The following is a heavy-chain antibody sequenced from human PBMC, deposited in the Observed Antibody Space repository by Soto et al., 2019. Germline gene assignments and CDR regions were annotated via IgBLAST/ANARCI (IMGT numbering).Heavy chain of an antibody. CDR1: GYSFTSYW. CDR3: ARLLNYDSSGYHYYYYGMDV. J-gene: IGHJ6*02. Sequence: GESLKISCKGSGYSFTSYWISWVRQMPGKGLEWMGRIDPSDSYTNYSPSFQGHVTISADKSISTAYLQWSSLKASDTAMYYCARLLNYDSSGYHYYYYGMDVWGQGTTVTVSS. V-gene: IGHV5-10-1*01. D-gene: IGHD3-22*01. CDR2: IDPSDSYT.